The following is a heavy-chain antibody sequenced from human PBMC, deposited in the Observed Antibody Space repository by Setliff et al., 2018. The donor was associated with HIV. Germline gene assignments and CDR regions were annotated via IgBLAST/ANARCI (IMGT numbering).Heavy chain of an antibody. CDR2: ISTHNGDT. CDR3: ARYLGGNEFDV. J-gene: IGHJ3*01. CDR1: GYSLPSYG. Sequence: GASVKVSCKDSGYSLPSYGFSWVRQAPGQGLEWVGWISTHNGDTSYAQKVQGRVTMTTDTLTMTTYMELTSLRSDDTAVYYCARYLGGNEFDVWGQGTKVTVSS. V-gene: IGHV1-18*01. D-gene: IGHD3-10*01.